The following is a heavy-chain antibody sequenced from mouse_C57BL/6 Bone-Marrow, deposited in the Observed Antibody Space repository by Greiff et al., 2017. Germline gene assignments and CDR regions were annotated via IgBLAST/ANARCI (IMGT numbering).Heavy chain of an antibody. CDR2: ISSGSSTI. CDR3: ARPYYYGSSYGFDY. CDR1: GFTFSDYG. D-gene: IGHD1-1*01. V-gene: IGHV5-17*01. J-gene: IGHJ2*01. Sequence: EVMLVESGGGLVKPGGSLKLSCAASGFTFSDYGMHWVRQAPEKGLEWVAYISSGSSTIYYADTVKGRFTISRDNAKNTLFLQMTSLRSEDTAMYYCARPYYYGSSYGFDYWGQGTTLTVSS.